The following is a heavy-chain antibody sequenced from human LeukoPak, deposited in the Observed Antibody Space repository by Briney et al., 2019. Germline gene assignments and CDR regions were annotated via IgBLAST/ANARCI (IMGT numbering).Heavy chain of an antibody. CDR1: GFRFSSYW. CDR3: ARIIGAFGTYRYDS. J-gene: IGHJ4*02. V-gene: IGHV3-7*01. D-gene: IGHD3-16*02. Sequence: PGGSLRLSCAASGFRFSSYWMSWVRQAPGKGLEWVGNINQEGSERNHGDSVNGRFTISRDNAENSLYLQMNSLRAEDTAVYYCARIIGAFGTYRYDSWGQGTLVSVSS. CDR2: INQEGSER.